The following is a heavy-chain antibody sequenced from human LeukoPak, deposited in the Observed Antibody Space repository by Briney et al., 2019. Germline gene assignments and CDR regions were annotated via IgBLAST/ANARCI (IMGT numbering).Heavy chain of an antibody. V-gene: IGHV4-34*01. CDR2: INHSGST. CDR1: GGSFSGYY. Sequence: NSSETLSLTCAVYGGSFSGYYWSWIRQPPGKGLEWIGEINHSGSTNYNPSLKSRVTISVDTSKNQFSLKLSSVTAADTAVYYCARAGYSSSSDREFDYWGQGTLVTVSS. D-gene: IGHD6-6*01. CDR3: ARAGYSSSSDREFDY. J-gene: IGHJ4*02.